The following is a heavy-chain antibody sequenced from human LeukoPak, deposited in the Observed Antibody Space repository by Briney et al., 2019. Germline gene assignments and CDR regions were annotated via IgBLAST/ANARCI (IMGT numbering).Heavy chain of an antibody. Sequence: TGRSLRLSCAASGFTFSSYGLHWVRQAPVKELEWVAVISYDGSNKYYADSVKGRFTISRDNSKNTLYLQMNSLRAEGTAVYYCGKAYYDILTGYYKPVDYWGRGTLVTVSS. CDR2: ISYDGSNK. CDR3: GKAYYDILTGYYKPVDY. J-gene: IGHJ4*02. CDR1: GFTFSSYG. V-gene: IGHV3-30*18. D-gene: IGHD3-9*01.